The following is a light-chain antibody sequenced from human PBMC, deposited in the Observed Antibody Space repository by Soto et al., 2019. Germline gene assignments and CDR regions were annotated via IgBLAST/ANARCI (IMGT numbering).Light chain of an antibody. Sequence: VLPRSPLTRSLSPETGATLSCRASQSFRGVLAWYQQKPGQAPRLLIYDAYNMATGIPPRFSGSGSGTDFTLTISSLEPEDFATYYCQQRDMWPRTFGQGTRLEIK. V-gene: IGKV3-11*01. CDR2: DAY. CDR3: QQRDMWPRT. CDR1: QSFRGV. J-gene: IGKJ5*01.